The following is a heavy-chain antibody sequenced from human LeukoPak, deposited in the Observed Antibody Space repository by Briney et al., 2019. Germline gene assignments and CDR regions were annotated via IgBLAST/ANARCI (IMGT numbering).Heavy chain of an antibody. Sequence: GASVKVSCKASGYTFTGYYMHWVRQAPGQGLEWMGWIDAYNGNTKYAQKLQGRVSMTTDTSTSTAYMELRSLRSDDTAVYYCARDYGSGSYRFDYWGQGTLVTVSS. CDR2: IDAYNGNT. V-gene: IGHV1-18*04. D-gene: IGHD3-10*01. J-gene: IGHJ4*02. CDR3: ARDYGSGSYRFDY. CDR1: GYTFTGYY.